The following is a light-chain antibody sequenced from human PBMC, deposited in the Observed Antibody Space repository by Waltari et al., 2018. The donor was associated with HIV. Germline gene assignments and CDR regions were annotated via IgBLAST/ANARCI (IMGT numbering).Light chain of an antibody. CDR1: LSLSTS. CDR3: QQSGGDTRT. J-gene: IGKJ1*01. Sequence: DIQMTHFPSTLSASVGDRVTITCRASLSLSTSVAWYQQKPGKSPKLLIYKASSLENDVSPTVSGSGAGLEFNLTISALQPADFATYYCQQSGGDTRTFGQGTTVE. CDR2: KAS. V-gene: IGKV1-5*03.